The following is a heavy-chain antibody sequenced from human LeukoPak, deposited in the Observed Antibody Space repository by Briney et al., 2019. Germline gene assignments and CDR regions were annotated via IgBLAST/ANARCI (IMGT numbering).Heavy chain of an antibody. CDR1: GFTFSSYW. Sequence: PGGSLRLSCAASGFTFSSYWMSWVRQTPGKGVEWVANINQAGSEKYYVDSVKGRFTISRDNGRKTVYLQMNSLRAEDTAVYYCARLDSSGWYWDFDYWGQGTLVTVSS. CDR2: INQAGSEK. V-gene: IGHV3-7*01. D-gene: IGHD6-19*01. CDR3: ARLDSSGWYWDFDY. J-gene: IGHJ4*02.